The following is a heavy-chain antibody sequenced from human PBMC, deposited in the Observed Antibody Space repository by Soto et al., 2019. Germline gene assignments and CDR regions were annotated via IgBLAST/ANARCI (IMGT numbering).Heavy chain of an antibody. CDR3: ARGVLH. CDR1: GGSISSGGYY. J-gene: IGHJ4*01. CDR2: ISYSGST. Sequence: QVQLQESGPGLVQPSQTLSLTCTVSGGSISSGGYYWSWIRQHPGTGLEWIGHISYSGSTYYNTSPXSXXTISVDTSRNQFSLRVNSVTAADTAVYYCARGVLHWGQGTLVTVSS. V-gene: IGHV4-31*03.